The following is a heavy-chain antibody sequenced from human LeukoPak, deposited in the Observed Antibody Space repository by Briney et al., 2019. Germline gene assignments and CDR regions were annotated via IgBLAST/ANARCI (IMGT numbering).Heavy chain of an antibody. CDR2: ISSSSSYI. V-gene: IGHV3-21*01. Sequence: GGSLRLSCAASGFTFSSYSMNWVRQAPGKGLEWVSSISSSSSYIYYADSVKGRVTISRDNAKNSLYLQMNSLRAEDTAVYYCARGGDIVVVVAATPDYWGQGTLVTVSS. J-gene: IGHJ4*02. D-gene: IGHD2-15*01. CDR1: GFTFSSYS. CDR3: ARGGDIVVVVAATPDY.